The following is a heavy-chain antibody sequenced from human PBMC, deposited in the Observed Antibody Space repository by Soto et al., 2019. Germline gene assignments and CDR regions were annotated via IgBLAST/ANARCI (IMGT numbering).Heavy chain of an antibody. V-gene: IGHV4-31*03. Sequence: SETLSLTCSVSGAALNSGNYYWSWIRQVPGKCLEWIGHIYVTVAVDYNPSLRDRITISQDTSESQFSLNLRLVTAADTAVYYCARLRIATNNYKWFDPWGQGTLVTVSS. CDR2: IYVTVAV. J-gene: IGHJ5*02. D-gene: IGHD2-21*01. CDR3: ARLRIATNNYKWFDP. CDR1: GAALNSGNYY.